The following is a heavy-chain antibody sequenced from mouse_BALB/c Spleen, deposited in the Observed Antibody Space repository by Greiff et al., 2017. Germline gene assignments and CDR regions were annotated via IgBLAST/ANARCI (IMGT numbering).Heavy chain of an antibody. CDR2: ISNGGGST. CDR3: ARRAARATFYYAMDY. Sequence: EVKLMESGGGLVQPGGSLKLSCAASGFTFSSYTMSWVRQTPEKRLEWVAYISNGGGSTYYPDTVKGRFTISRDNAKNTLYLQMSSLKSEDTAMYYCARRAARATFYYAMDYWGQGTSVTVSS. J-gene: IGHJ4*01. V-gene: IGHV5-12-2*01. D-gene: IGHD3-1*01. CDR1: GFTFSSYT.